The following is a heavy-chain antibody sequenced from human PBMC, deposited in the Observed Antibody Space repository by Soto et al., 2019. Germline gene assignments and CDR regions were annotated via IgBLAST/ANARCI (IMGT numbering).Heavy chain of an antibody. Sequence: QVQLVESGGGVVQPGRSLRLSCAASGFTFSSYGMHWVRQAPGKGLEWVAVISYDGSNKYYADSVKGRFTISRDNSKNTLYLQMNSLRAEDTAVYYCAKYAVGAPLSWGQGTLVTVSS. CDR2: ISYDGSNK. CDR3: AKYAVGAPLS. CDR1: GFTFSSYG. J-gene: IGHJ5*02. V-gene: IGHV3-30*18. D-gene: IGHD1-26*01.